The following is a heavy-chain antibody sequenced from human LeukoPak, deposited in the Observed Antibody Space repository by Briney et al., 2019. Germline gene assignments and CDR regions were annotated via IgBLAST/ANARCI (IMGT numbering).Heavy chain of an antibody. CDR2: IRYDGGHK. D-gene: IGHD6-13*01. V-gene: IGHV3-30*02. CDR1: GFTFSSYG. Sequence: GGSLRLSCAASGFTFSSYGMHWVRQAPGKGPEWVAFIRYDGGHKYYADSVKGRFTISRDNSKNTLYLQMNSLRAEDTAVYYCASGIAGSNYNWFDPWGQGTLVTVSS. J-gene: IGHJ5*02. CDR3: ASGIAGSNYNWFDP.